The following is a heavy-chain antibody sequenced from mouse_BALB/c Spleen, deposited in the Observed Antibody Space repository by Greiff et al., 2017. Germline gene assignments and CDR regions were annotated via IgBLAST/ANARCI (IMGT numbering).Heavy chain of an antibody. D-gene: IGHD4-1*01. CDR3: SRGKKTGTRAMDY. CDR2: ISSGSSTI. V-gene: IGHV5-17*02. J-gene: IGHJ4*01. Sequence: EVKLMESGGGLVQPGGSRKLSCAASGFTFSSFGMHWVRQAPEKGLEWVAYISSGSSTIYYADTVKGRFTISRDNPKNTLFLQMTSLRSEDTAMYFCSRGKKTGTRAMDYWGQGTSVTVSS. CDR1: GFTFSSFG.